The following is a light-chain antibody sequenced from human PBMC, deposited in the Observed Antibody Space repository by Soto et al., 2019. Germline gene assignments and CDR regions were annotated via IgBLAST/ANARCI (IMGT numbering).Light chain of an antibody. V-gene: IGKV2-30*01. CDR2: RTS. J-gene: IGKJ1*01. CDR3: MQGTHWPPT. Sequence: DVVMTQSPLSLPVTLGQPASISCRSSQSLVYSDGNAYLSWFQQRPGQSPRRLIYRTSNRDSGVPDRCSGSGSGTDFTLNINRVEAEDVGVYYCMQGTHWPPTFGRGTKVEIK. CDR1: QSLVYSDGNAY.